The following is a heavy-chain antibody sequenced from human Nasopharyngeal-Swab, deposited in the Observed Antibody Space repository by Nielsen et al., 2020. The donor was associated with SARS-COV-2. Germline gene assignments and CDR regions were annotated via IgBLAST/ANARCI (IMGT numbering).Heavy chain of an antibody. CDR2: IKQDGSEK. D-gene: IGHD3-10*01. V-gene: IGHV3-7*04. CDR3: ARDLGITMVRGVTRDNWFDP. J-gene: IGHJ5*02. Sequence: VRQAPGKGLEWVANIKQDGSEKYYVDSVKGRFTISRDNAKNSLYLQMNSLRAEDTAVYYCARDLGITMVRGVTRDNWFDPWGQRTLVTVSS.